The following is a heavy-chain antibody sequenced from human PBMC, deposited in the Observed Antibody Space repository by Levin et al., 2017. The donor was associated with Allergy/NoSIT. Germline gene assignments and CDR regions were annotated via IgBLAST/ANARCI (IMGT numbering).Heavy chain of an antibody. CDR3: ARDTVYLWFGDSFVSYFDY. CDR2: IYYSGRP. V-gene: IGHV4-39*07. Sequence: MTSETLSLTCTVSGDSMSSSSYYWGWIRQPPGKGLEWIGSIYYSGRPYYNPSLKSRVTISADTSKNQFSLKLRFVTAADTAVYYCARDTVYLWFGDSFVSYFDYWGQGRLVTVSS. CDR1: GDSMSSSSYY. D-gene: IGHD3-10*01. J-gene: IGHJ4*02.